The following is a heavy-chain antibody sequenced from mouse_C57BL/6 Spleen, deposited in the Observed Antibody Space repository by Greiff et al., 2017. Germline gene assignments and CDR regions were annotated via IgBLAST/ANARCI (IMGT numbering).Heavy chain of an antibody. V-gene: IGHV5-17*01. CDR1: GFTFSDYG. J-gene: IGHJ2*01. CDR3: ARHYSNYDVYFDY. D-gene: IGHD2-5*01. Sequence: EVNVVESGGGLVKPGGSLKLSCAASGFTFSDYGMHWVRQAPEKGLEWVAYISSGSSTIYYADTVKGRFTISRDNAKNTLFLQMTSLRSEDTAMYYCARHYSNYDVYFDYWGQGTTLTVSS. CDR2: ISSGSSTI.